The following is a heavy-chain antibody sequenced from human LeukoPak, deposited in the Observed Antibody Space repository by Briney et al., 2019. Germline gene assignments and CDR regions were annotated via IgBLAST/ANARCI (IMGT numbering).Heavy chain of an antibody. D-gene: IGHD1-20*01. Sequence: GGSLRLSCAASGFTFSSYGMHWVRQAPGKGLEWVAVIWYDGSNKYYADSVKGRFTISRDNSKNTLYLQMNSLRAEDTAVYYCAKDNWNPLVDFDYWGQGTLVTVSS. CDR3: AKDNWNPLVDFDY. CDR2: IWYDGSNK. V-gene: IGHV3-30*02. CDR1: GFTFSSYG. J-gene: IGHJ4*02.